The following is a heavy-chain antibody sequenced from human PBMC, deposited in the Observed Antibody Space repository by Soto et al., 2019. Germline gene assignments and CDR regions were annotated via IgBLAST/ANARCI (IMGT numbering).Heavy chain of an antibody. CDR1: GFSLSTSGVG. Sequence: QITLKESGPTLVKPTQTLTLTCTFSGFSLSTSGVGVAWIRQPPGKALEWLALIYWDDDKRYRPSLESRLTITKDTYKNQVVLTMTNMDSVDTTTYYCAYVHCSGGSCYCFSFSGMDVWGQGTTVTVSS. CDR3: AYVHCSGGSCYCFSFSGMDV. CDR2: IYWDDDK. D-gene: IGHD2-15*01. J-gene: IGHJ6*02. V-gene: IGHV2-5*02.